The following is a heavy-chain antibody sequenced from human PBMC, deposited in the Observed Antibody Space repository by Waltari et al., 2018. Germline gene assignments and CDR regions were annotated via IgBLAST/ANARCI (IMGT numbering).Heavy chain of an antibody. D-gene: IGHD4-4*01. J-gene: IGHJ6*03. CDR3: ARGAVTHYYYYYMDV. Sequence: QVQLQQWGAGLLKPSETLSLTCAVYGGSFSGYYWSWIRQPPGKGLEWIGEINHSGSTNYNPSLKRRVTISVDTSKNQFSLKLSSVTAADTAVYYCARGAVTHYYYYYMDVWGKGTTVTVSS. V-gene: IGHV4-34*01. CDR1: GGSFSGYY. CDR2: INHSGST.